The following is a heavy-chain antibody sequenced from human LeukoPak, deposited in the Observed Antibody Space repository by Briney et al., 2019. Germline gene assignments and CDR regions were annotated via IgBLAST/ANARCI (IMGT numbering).Heavy chain of an antibody. Sequence: SETLSLTCAVYGGSFSGYYWSWIRRPPGKGLEWIGEINHSGSTNYNPSLKSRVTISVDTSKNQFSLKLSTVTAADTAVYYCARGGGGSRYYYYYYYMDVWGKGTTVTVSS. D-gene: IGHD2-15*01. V-gene: IGHV4-34*01. CDR1: GGSFSGYY. J-gene: IGHJ6*03. CDR3: ARGGGGSRYYYYYYYMDV. CDR2: INHSGST.